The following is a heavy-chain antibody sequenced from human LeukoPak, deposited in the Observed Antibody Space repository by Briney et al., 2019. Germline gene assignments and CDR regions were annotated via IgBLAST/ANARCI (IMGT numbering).Heavy chain of an antibody. D-gene: IGHD2-15*01. Sequence: GASVKVSCKASGYTFTSYGISWVRQAPGQGLEWMGWISAYNGNTNYAQKLQGRVTMTTDTSTSTAYMELRSLRSEDTAVYYCARVRWRYCSGGSCYKPLGYWGQGTLVTVSS. V-gene: IGHV1-18*01. J-gene: IGHJ4*02. CDR2: ISAYNGNT. CDR3: ARVRWRYCSGGSCYKPLGY. CDR1: GYTFTSYG.